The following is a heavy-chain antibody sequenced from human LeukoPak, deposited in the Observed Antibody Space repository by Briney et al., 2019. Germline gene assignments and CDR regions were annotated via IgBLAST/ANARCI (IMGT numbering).Heavy chain of an antibody. CDR1: GFTFSSYS. CDR2: MSSSSKYI. J-gene: IGHJ3*02. D-gene: IGHD6-19*01. V-gene: IGHV3-21*01. CDR3: ARGSISIAVAADAFDI. Sequence: GGSLRLSCAASGFTFSSYSMNWVRQAPGKGLEWVSSMSSSSKYIYYADSVKGRFTISRDNAKNSLFLQMNSLRAEDTAVYYCARGSISIAVAADAFDIWGQGTMVAVSS.